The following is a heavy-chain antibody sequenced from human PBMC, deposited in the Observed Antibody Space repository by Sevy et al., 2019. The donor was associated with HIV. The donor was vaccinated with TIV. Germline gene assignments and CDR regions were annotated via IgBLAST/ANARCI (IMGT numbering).Heavy chain of an antibody. CDR3: ARVWNSDYYDSSGPNWFDS. V-gene: IGHV1-2*02. Sequence: ASVKVSCKASGYTFTGYSMHWVRQAPGQGLEWMGWINPNSGGTNNPQKFRGRATMPRHTSIRTAYMELSRLRSDDTAVYYCARVWNSDYYDSSGPNWFDSWGQGTLVTVSS. CDR1: GYTFTGYS. D-gene: IGHD3-22*01. CDR2: INPNSGGT. J-gene: IGHJ5*01.